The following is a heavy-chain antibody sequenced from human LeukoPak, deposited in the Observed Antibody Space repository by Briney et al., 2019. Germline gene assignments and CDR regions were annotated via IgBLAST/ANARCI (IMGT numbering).Heavy chain of an antibody. CDR3: ARLRRIAARTPDFDY. CDR2: IYPGDSDT. Sequence: PGESLQISCQGSGYSFTSYWIGWVRQMPGKGLEWMGIIYPGDSDTRYSPSFQGQVTISADKSISTAYLQWSSLKASDTAMYYCARLRRIAARTPDFDYWGQGTLVTVSS. D-gene: IGHD6-6*01. V-gene: IGHV5-51*01. CDR1: GYSFTSYW. J-gene: IGHJ4*02.